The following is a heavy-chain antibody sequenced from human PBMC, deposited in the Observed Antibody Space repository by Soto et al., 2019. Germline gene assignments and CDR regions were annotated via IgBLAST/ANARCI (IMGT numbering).Heavy chain of an antibody. CDR1: GGTFSSYA. CDR3: ARITMVRGLAAGYYGMDV. V-gene: IGHV1-69*13. D-gene: IGHD3-10*01. Sequence: ASVKVSCKASGGTFSSYAISWVRQAPGQGLEWMGGIIPIFGTANYAQKFQGRVTITADESTSTAYMELSSLRSEDTAVYYCARITMVRGLAAGYYGMDVWGQGTTVTVSS. CDR2: IIPIFGTA. J-gene: IGHJ6*02.